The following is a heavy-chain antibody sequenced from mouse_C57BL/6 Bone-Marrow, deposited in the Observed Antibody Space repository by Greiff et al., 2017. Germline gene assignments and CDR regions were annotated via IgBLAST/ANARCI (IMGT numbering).Heavy chain of an antibody. V-gene: IGHV5-9*01. J-gene: IGHJ1*03. CDR3: SRQVTTVLATKYFDV. D-gene: IGHD1-1*01. CDR2: ISGGGGNT. Sequence: EVKLMESGGGLVKPGGSLKLSCAVSGFTFSSYTMSWVRQTPEKRLQWVAAISGGGGNTYYPDSVKGRFTISRDNDKNILYLQMSSLRSEDTALYYCSRQVTTVLATKYFDVWGTGTTVTVSS. CDR1: GFTFSSYT.